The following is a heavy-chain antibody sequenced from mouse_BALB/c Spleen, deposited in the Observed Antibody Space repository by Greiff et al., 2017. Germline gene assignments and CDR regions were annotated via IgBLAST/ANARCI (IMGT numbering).Heavy chain of an antibody. CDR1: GFNIKDTY. V-gene: IGHV14-3*02. CDR3: ARVVRRVYFDY. D-gene: IGHD2-14*01. J-gene: IGHJ2*01. CDR2: IDPANGNT. Sequence: VQLQQSGAELVKPGASVKLSCTASGFNIKDTYMHWVKQRPEQGLEWIGRIDPANGNTKYDPKFQGKATITADTSSNTAYLQLSSLTSEDTAVYYCARVVRRVYFDYWGQGTTRTVSS.